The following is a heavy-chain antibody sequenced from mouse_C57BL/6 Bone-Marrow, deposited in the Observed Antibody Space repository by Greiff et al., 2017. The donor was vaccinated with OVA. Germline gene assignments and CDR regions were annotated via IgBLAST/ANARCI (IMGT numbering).Heavy chain of an antibody. J-gene: IGHJ3*01. CDR3: ARQGTTVVEGFAY. CDR2: ISNGGGST. Sequence: EVQLVESGGGLVQPGGSLKLSCAASGFTFSDYYMYWVRQTPEKRLEWVAYISNGGGSTYYPDTVKGRFTISRDNAKNTLYLQMSRLKSEDTAMYYCARQGTTVVEGFAYWGQGTLVTVSA. D-gene: IGHD1-1*01. CDR1: GFTFSDYY. V-gene: IGHV5-12*01.